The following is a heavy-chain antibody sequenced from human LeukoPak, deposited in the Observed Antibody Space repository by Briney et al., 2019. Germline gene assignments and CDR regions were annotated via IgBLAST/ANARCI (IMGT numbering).Heavy chain of an antibody. V-gene: IGHV3-23*01. CDR1: GFTFSSYA. D-gene: IGHD5-12*01. Sequence: GGSLRLSCAASGFTFSSYAMNWVRQAPGKGLEWVSSISESGGTTDYADSVKGRFTISRDNSKNTLYLQMNSLRAEETAVYYCAKNVDIVATYMDVWGKGTTVTVSS. CDR2: ISESGGTT. J-gene: IGHJ6*03. CDR3: AKNVDIVATYMDV.